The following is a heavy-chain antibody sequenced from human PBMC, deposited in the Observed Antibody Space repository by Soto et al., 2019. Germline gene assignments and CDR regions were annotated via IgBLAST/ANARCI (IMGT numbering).Heavy chain of an antibody. CDR2: VHFSGST. D-gene: IGHD4-17*01. CDR1: GGSIDSYY. CDR3: ARGGLEDYGLHYFDS. V-gene: IGHV4-59*01. Sequence: SETLSLTCTVSGGSIDSYYWSWIRQPPGKGLEWIGYVHFSGSTNHNPSLKSRVALSLDTSKNQFSLRLSSVTAADSAVYYCARGGLEDYGLHYFDSWGQGVLVTVSS. J-gene: IGHJ4*02.